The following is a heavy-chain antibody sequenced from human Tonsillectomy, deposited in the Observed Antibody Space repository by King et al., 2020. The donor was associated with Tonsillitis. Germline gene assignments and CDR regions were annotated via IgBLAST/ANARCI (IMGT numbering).Heavy chain of an antibody. Sequence: VQLVESGGGLVQPGGSLRLSCAASGFTFSSYWMHWVRQAPGKGLVWVSRIKHEGSSTSYADSVKGRFTISRDSAKNTLYLQMNSLRAEDTATYYCARGKCSAPDVFDIWGQGTMVTVSS. CDR3: ARGKCSAPDVFDI. V-gene: IGHV3-74*01. J-gene: IGHJ3*02. D-gene: IGHD2-15*01. CDR1: GFTFSSYW. CDR2: IKHEGSST.